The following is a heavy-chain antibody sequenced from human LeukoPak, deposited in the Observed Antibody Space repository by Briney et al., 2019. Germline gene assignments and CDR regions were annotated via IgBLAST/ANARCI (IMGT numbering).Heavy chain of an antibody. J-gene: IGHJ3*02. CDR3: ARARYVDSFYAFDI. CDR1: GGSISSYY. CDR2: LSKSGNT. Sequence: SETLSLTCTVSGGSISSYYWSWIRLPPGKGLEWIGYLSKSGNTNYSPSLKSRVTIFGDTSKNQFFLKLSSVTAADTAVYYCARARYVDSFYAFDIWGQGTLVTVSS. D-gene: IGHD3-9*01. V-gene: IGHV4-59*01.